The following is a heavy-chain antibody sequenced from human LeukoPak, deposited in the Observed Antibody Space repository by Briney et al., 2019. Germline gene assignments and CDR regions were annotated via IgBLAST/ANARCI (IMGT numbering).Heavy chain of an antibody. CDR2: ISPNSGGT. Sequence: ASVTVSCMASGYTFTGYYIHWVRQAPGQGLEWMGWISPNSGGTNYAQKFEGRVTMTSDTSISTAYMELSRLRSDDTAVYYCARAPLYCSGGTCRIDYWGLGTLVTVSS. CDR1: GYTFTGYY. V-gene: IGHV1-2*02. D-gene: IGHD2-15*01. J-gene: IGHJ4*02. CDR3: ARAPLYCSGGTCRIDY.